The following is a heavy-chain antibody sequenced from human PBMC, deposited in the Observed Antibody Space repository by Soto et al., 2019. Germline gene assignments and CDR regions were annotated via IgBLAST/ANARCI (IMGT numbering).Heavy chain of an antibody. CDR1: GFTFGDYT. CDR2: IRSKAYGGTT. D-gene: IGHD4-17*01. Sequence: GGSLRLSCTASGFTFGDYTMSWFRQAPGKGLEWVGFIRSKAYGGTTEYAASVKGRFTMSRDDSKSIAYLQMNSLKTEDTAVYYCTRAELWGRYGDYAVTGFDNWGQGTLVTVSS. CDR3: TRAELWGRYGDYAVTGFDN. V-gene: IGHV3-49*03. J-gene: IGHJ4*02.